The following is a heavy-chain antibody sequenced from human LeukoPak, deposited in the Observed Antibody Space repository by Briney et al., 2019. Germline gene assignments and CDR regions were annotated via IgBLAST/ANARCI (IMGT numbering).Heavy chain of an antibody. V-gene: IGHV1-69*13. D-gene: IGHD3-9*01. Sequence: ASVKVSCKASGGTFSSYAISWVRQAPGQGLEWMGGIIPIFGTANYAQKFQGRVTITADESTSTAYMELSSLRSEDTAVHYCARNTYDIWWFDPWGQGTLVTVSS. CDR1: GGTFSSYA. CDR2: IIPIFGTA. J-gene: IGHJ5*02. CDR3: ARNTYDIWWFDP.